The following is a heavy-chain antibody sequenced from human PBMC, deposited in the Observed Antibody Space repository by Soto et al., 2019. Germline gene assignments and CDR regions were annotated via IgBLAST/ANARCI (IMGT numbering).Heavy chain of an antibody. CDR2: IYYSGST. D-gene: IGHD6-13*01. CDR3: ASAFPGGAAAGRY. J-gene: IGHJ4*02. Sequence: PSETLSLTCTVSGGSISSGDYYWSWIRQPPGKGLEWIGYIYYSGSTYYNPSLKSRVTISVDTSKNQFSLKLSSVTAADTAVYYCASAFPGGAAAGRYWGQGTLVTVS. V-gene: IGHV4-30-4*01. CDR1: GGSISSGDYY.